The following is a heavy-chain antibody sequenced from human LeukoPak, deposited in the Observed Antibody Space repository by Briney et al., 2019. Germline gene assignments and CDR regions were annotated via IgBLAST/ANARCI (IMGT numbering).Heavy chain of an antibody. CDR1: GYTFTGYY. J-gene: IGHJ4*02. CDR3: AREEGAAAGPDY. V-gene: IGHV1-2*02. D-gene: IGHD6-13*01. CDR2: INPNSGGT. Sequence: ASVKASCKASGYTFTGYYMHWVRQAPGQGLEWMGWINPNSGGTNYAQKFQGRVTMTRDTSISTAYMELSRLRSDDTAVYYCAREEGAAAGPDYWGQGTLVTVSS.